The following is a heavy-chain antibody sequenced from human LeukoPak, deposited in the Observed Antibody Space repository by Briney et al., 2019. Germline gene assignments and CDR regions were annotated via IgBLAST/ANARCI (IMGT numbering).Heavy chain of an antibody. J-gene: IGHJ6*03. Sequence: GGSLRLSCAASGFTFGTYAMSWVRQAPGEGLEWVSAISGSGGSTYYADSVKGRFTISRDNSKNTMYLQMNSLRAEDTAVYYCAKDGGGYCTSTSCYTEGYYYMDVWGKGTTVTVSS. CDR1: GFTFGTYA. V-gene: IGHV3-23*01. D-gene: IGHD2-2*02. CDR2: ISGSGGST. CDR3: AKDGGGYCTSTSCYTEGYYYMDV.